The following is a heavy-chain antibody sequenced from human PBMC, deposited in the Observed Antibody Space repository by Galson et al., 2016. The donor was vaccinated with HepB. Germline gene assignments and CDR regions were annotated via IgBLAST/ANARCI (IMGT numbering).Heavy chain of an antibody. D-gene: IGHD1-7*01. CDR1: GFTFSTYT. CDR3: ARAGRGGTTHY. J-gene: IGHJ4*02. V-gene: IGHV3-21*01. CDR2: ISSSSTSI. Sequence: SLRLSCAASGFTFSTYTMHWVRQAPGKGLEWVSSISSSSTSIYYADSVKGRFTISRDNAKNSLSLQMNSLRAEDTAVYYCARAGRGGTTHYWGQGARVTVSS.